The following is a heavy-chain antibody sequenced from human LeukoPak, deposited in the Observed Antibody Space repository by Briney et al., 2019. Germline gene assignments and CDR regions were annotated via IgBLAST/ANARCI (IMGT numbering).Heavy chain of an antibody. Sequence: PSDTLSLTCTVSGGSISSSSYYWGWIRQPPGKGLEWIGSIYYSGSTYYNPSLKSRVTISVDTSKNQFSLKLSSVTAADTAVYYCASLPLRVRSGYWGQGTLVTVSS. CDR2: IYYSGST. CDR1: GGSISSSSYY. J-gene: IGHJ4*02. CDR3: ASLPLRVRSGY. D-gene: IGHD3-10*01. V-gene: IGHV4-39*01.